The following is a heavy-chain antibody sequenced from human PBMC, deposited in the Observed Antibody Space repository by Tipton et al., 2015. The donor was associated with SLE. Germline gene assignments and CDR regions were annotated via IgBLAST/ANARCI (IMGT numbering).Heavy chain of an antibody. D-gene: IGHD2-15*01. CDR1: GFTFGNYA. Sequence: SLRLSCTTYGFTFGNYAFNWVRQAPGRGLEWVGFIRSKAYGGTTEYAASVKGIFTITRDDSKSIAYLQMDNLQTEDTAVYYCSRRGLISRALAAPGRYFDYWGRGTQVTVSS. CDR2: IRSKAYGGTT. CDR3: SRRGLISRALAAPGRYFDY. V-gene: IGHV3-49*04. J-gene: IGHJ4*02.